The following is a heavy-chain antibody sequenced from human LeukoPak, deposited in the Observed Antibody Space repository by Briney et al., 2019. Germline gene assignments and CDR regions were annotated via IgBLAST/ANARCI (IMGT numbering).Heavy chain of an antibody. D-gene: IGHD6-13*01. Sequence: GASVKVSCKASGYTFTGYYMHWVRQAPGQGLEWMGWINPNSGGTNYAQKFQGRVTMTRDTSISTAYMELSRLRSGDTAVYYCARDLGIAAAGPDYWGQGTLVTVSS. CDR2: INPNSGGT. V-gene: IGHV1-2*02. CDR3: ARDLGIAAAGPDY. J-gene: IGHJ4*02. CDR1: GYTFTGYY.